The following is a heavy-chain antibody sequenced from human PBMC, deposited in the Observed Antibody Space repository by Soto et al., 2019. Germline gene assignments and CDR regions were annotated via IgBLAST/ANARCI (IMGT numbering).Heavy chain of an antibody. CDR2: ISADNGNT. V-gene: IGHV1-18*01. CDR1: GYTFTNYG. CDR3: ARRGVLPDY. D-gene: IGHD2-2*01. Sequence: QVQLVQSGAEVKKPGASVKVSCKASGYTFTNYGITWVRQAPGQGLEWMGWISADNGNTNYAQKLQDRLTMTTDTYKSIAYMELRSLRSDDTALYYCARRGVLPDYWGQGTLVTVSS. J-gene: IGHJ4*02.